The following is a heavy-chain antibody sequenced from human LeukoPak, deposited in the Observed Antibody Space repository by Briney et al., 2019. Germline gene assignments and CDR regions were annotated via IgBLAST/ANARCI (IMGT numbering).Heavy chain of an antibody. V-gene: IGHV1-18*01. Sequence: ASVKVSCKASGYTFTSYGISWVRQAPGQGLEWMGWISAYNGNTNYAQKLHGRTSMTTDTSTSTAYMELRSLRSDDTAVYYCAISSWYQPEYYMDVWGKGTTVTVSS. J-gene: IGHJ6*03. D-gene: IGHD6-13*01. CDR2: ISAYNGNT. CDR3: AISSWYQPEYYMDV. CDR1: GYTFTSYG.